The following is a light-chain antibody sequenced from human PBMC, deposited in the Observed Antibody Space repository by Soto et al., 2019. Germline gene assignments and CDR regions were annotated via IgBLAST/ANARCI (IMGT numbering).Light chain of an antibody. V-gene: IGLV2-14*01. CDR3: SSYAGRVYWV. Sequence: QSVLTQPASVSGSPGQSITISCTGTSSDVGGYNYVSWYQQHPGKAPKLMIYEVSNRPSGVSNRFSGSKSGNTASLTISGLQAEDEADYYCSSYAGRVYWVFGGGTKLTVL. CDR1: SSDVGGYNY. J-gene: IGLJ3*02. CDR2: EVS.